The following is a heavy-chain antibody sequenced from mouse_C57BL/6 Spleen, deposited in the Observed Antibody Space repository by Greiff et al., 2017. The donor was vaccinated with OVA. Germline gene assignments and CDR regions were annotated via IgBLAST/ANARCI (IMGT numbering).Heavy chain of an antibody. Sequence: EVQLQQSGAELVKPGASVKLSCTASGFNLNDYYMHWVKQRTEQGLEWIGRFDPEDGDTKYAPKFQGKATKTADTSSNTAFLQLSSLTSEDTAVYYGAFTGYAMDYWGQGTSVTVSA. V-gene: IGHV14-2*01. CDR1: GFNLNDYY. CDR2: FDPEDGDT. J-gene: IGHJ4*01. CDR3: AFTGYAMDY. D-gene: IGHD1-1*01.